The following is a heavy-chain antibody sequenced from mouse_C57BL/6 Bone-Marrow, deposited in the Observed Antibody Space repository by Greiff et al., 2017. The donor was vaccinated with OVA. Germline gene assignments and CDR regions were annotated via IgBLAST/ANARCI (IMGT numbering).Heavy chain of an antibody. CDR2: IRNKANGYTT. CDR3: ARYYYGTSDY. V-gene: IGHV7-3*01. D-gene: IGHD1-1*01. Sequence: DVMLVESGGGLVQPGGSLSLSCAASGFTFTDYYMSWVRQPPGTALEWLGFIRNKANGYTTEYSASVKGRFTISRDNSQSILYRQMNALRAEDSATYYCARYYYGTSDYWGQGTTLTVSS. CDR1: GFTFTDYY. J-gene: IGHJ2*01.